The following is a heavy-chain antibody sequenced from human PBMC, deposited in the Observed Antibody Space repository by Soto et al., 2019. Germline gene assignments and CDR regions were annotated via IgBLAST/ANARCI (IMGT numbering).Heavy chain of an antibody. Sequence: SCKASGGTFSSYAISWVRQAPGKGLEWVSYISSTSTTVHHAGSVKGRFTISRDNAKKSLFLQINSLRDEDTAVYYCAREIAAAHFDYWGQGTQVTVSS. D-gene: IGHD6-13*01. J-gene: IGHJ4*02. V-gene: IGHV3-48*02. CDR3: AREIAAAHFDY. CDR1: GGTFSSYA. CDR2: ISSTSTTV.